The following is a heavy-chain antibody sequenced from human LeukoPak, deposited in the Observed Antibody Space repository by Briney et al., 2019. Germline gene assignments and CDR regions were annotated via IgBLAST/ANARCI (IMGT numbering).Heavy chain of an antibody. CDR2: INPNSGGT. V-gene: IGHV1-2*02. Sequence: ASVKVSCKASGYTFTGYYMHWVRQAPRQGLEWMGWINPNSGGTNYAQKFQGRVTMTRDTSISTAYMELSRLRSDDAAVYYCARNWNYDYYYGMDVWGQGTTVTVSS. D-gene: IGHD1-1*01. J-gene: IGHJ6*02. CDR1: GYTFTGYY. CDR3: ARNWNYDYYYGMDV.